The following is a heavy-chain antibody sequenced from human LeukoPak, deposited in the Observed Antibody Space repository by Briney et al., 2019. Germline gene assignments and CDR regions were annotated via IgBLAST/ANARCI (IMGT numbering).Heavy chain of an antibody. CDR1: GYSISSGYY. Sequence: SETLSLTCTVSGYSISSGYYWGWIRQPPGKGLEWIGSIYHSGSTYYNPSLKGRVTISVDTSKNQFSLKLSSVTAADTAVYYCARVLYSSSWIRGDYYYYMDVWGKGTTVTVSS. CDR2: IYHSGST. CDR3: ARVLYSSSWIRGDYYYYMDV. J-gene: IGHJ6*03. D-gene: IGHD6-13*01. V-gene: IGHV4-38-2*02.